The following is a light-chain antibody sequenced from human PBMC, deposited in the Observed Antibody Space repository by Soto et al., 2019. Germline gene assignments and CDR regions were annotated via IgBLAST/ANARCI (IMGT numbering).Light chain of an antibody. CDR3: QQYNSYPWT. J-gene: IGKJ1*01. CDR1: QSISSW. CDR2: DVS. V-gene: IGKV1-5*01. Sequence: DIQMTQSPSTLSASVGDRVTITCRASQSISSWLAWYHQKTGKAPKLLIYDVSSLESGVPSRFSGSGSGTEFTLTISSLQPDDFTTYYFQQYNSYPWTFGQGTKVEIK.